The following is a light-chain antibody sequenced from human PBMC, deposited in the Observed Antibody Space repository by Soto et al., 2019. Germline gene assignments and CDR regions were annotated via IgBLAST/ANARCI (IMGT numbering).Light chain of an antibody. CDR2: GAS. CDR3: QQYNNWPPWT. Sequence: EIEMTQSPATLSVSPGERATLSRRASQSVSSNLAWYQQKPGQAPRLLIYGASTRATGIPARFSGSGSGTEFTLTISSLQSEDFAVYYCQQYNNWPPWTFGQGTKVEIK. J-gene: IGKJ1*01. CDR1: QSVSSN. V-gene: IGKV3D-15*01.